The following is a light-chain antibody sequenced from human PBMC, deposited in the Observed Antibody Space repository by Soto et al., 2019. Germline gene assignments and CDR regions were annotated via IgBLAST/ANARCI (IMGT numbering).Light chain of an antibody. V-gene: IGLV2-8*01. CDR2: DVT. J-gene: IGLJ2*01. CDR3: SSYAGSGPPVA. CDR1: SSDVGGYDF. Sequence: QSALTQPPSASGSPGQSVTISCTGASSDVGGYDFVSWYQQHPGKAPKLMIYDVTKRPSGVPDRFSGSKSGNTAPLTVSGLRADAEADYYGSSYAGSGPPVAFGGGPGVTVL.